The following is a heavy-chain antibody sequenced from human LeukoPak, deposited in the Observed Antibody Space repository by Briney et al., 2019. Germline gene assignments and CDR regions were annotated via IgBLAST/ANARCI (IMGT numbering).Heavy chain of an antibody. D-gene: IGHD6-13*01. CDR2: LWYDGNNR. J-gene: IGHJ4*02. CDR3: ARESAAGTCDY. Sequence: GRCLRLSCAASGXTFSSYDVRWVCQAPARGLEWVEVLWYDGNNRYYADSVKGRFTISRDNSKNTLYLQMNRLRAADTAVYYCARESAAGTCDYWGQGTLVTVSS. CDR1: GXTFSSYD. V-gene: IGHV3-33*01.